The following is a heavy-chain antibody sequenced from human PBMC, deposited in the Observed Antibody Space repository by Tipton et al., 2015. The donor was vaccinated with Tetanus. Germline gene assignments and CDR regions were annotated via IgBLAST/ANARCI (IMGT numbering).Heavy chain of an antibody. CDR2: ISAHSGHT. CDR1: DYTFSSYG. D-gene: IGHD5-24*01. Sequence: VQLVQSGAEVRKPGASVKVSCKSSDYTFSSYGFSWVRQAPGQGLEWMGWISAHSGHTGYAQSLQGRVSMTTDTSTNTAYLELRSLRSGDTAVYYCAREVYREIDYWGQGTLVTVSS. CDR3: AREVYREIDY. J-gene: IGHJ4*02. V-gene: IGHV1-18*01.